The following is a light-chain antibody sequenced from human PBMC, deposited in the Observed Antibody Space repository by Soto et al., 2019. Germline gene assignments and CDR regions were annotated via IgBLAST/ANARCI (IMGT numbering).Light chain of an antibody. CDR1: QSVSSN. V-gene: IGKV3-15*01. Sequence: IVMTQSPATLSVSPGERATLSCRASQSVSSNLAWYQQKPGQAPRVLIYGASTRATGIPDRFSGSGSGTEFTLTISSLQSEDSAVYYCQHYNNWHPKTFGQGTKVEIK. CDR3: QHYNNWHPKT. CDR2: GAS. J-gene: IGKJ1*01.